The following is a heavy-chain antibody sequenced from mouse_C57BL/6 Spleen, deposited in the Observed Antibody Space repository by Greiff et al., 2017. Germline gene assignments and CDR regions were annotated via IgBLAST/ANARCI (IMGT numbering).Heavy chain of an antibody. CDR2: IDPSDSYT. CDR1: GYTFTSYW. V-gene: IGHV1-69*01. D-gene: IGHD3-1*01. CDR3: ARKDYLGAD. J-gene: IGHJ3*01. Sequence: QVQLQQPGAELVMPGASVKLSCKASGYTFTSYWMHWVKQRPGQGLEWIGEIDPSDSYTNYNQKFKGKSTLTVDKSSSTAYMQLSSLTSEDSAVDYCARKDYLGADWGQGTLVTVAA.